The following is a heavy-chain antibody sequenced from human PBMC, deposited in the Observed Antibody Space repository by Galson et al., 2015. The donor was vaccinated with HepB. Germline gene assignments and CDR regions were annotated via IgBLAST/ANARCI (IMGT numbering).Heavy chain of an antibody. J-gene: IGHJ4*02. Sequence: SLRLSCAASGFTFTDYGMVWVRQAPGKGLEWISYISTSSSTIHYADSVKGRFTISRDNAKNSVYLEMNSLRDEDTAVYYCAAMEWFRDYWGQGTLVTVSS. D-gene: IGHD3-3*01. CDR1: GFTFTDYG. CDR3: AAMEWFRDY. CDR2: ISTSSSTI. V-gene: IGHV3-48*02.